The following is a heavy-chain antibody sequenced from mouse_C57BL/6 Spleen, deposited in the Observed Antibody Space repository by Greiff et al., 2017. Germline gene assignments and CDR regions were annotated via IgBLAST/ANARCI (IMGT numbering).Heavy chain of an antibody. Sequence: QVQLQQPGAELVMPGASVKLSCKASGYTFTSYWMHWVKQRPGQGLEWIGEIDPSDSYTNYNQKFKGKSTLTVDKSSSTAYMQLSSLTSEDSAVYYCARPIYCGSSSFAYWGQGTLVTVSA. CDR1: GYTFTSYW. V-gene: IGHV1-69*01. J-gene: IGHJ3*01. D-gene: IGHD1-1*01. CDR2: IDPSDSYT. CDR3: ARPIYCGSSSFAY.